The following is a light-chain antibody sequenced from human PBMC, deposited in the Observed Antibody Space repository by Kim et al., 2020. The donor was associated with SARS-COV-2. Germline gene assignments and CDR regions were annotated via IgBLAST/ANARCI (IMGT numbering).Light chain of an antibody. V-gene: IGLV1-44*01. Sequence: GQRDTSAGSGSSPNTRSNTGNWYHQLPGTARNLLIYSNNQRPAGVPDRFSGSKSGTSASRAISGLQSEDESDYYCAAWDGSLSGWLFGGGTQLTVL. J-gene: IGLJ3*02. CDR1: SPNTRSNT. CDR3: AAWDGSLSGWL. CDR2: SNN.